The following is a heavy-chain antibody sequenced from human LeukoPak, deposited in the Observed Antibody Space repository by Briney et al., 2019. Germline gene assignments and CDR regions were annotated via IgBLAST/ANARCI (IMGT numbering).Heavy chain of an antibody. CDR1: GSSMNLYS. V-gene: IGHV4-59*12. CDR3: ARDPQYPQSYFDY. Sequence: ASETLSLTCSVSGSSMNLYSWNWIRQSPGKGLEWIAYMYYSGTTNYNPSLENRAAISLDLSRHQFSLRLNSVTAADTAVYYCARDPQYPQSYFDYWGQGTLVTVSS. D-gene: IGHD2-2*01. CDR2: MYYSGTT. J-gene: IGHJ4*02.